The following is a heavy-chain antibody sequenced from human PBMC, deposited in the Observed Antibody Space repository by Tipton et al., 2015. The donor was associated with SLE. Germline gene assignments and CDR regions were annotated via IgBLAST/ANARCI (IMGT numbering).Heavy chain of an antibody. CDR3: ARHGVWTTVTVWYFDL. V-gene: IGHV5-51*01. CDR1: GYSFTSYW. CDR2: IYPGDSDT. Sequence: VQLVQSGAEVKEPGESLKISCKGSGYSFTSYWIGWVRQMPGKGLEWMGIIYPGDSDTRYSPSFQGQVTISADKSISTVYLQWSSLKASDTAMYYCARHGVWTTVTVWYFDLWGRGTLVTVSS. J-gene: IGHJ2*01. D-gene: IGHD4-17*01.